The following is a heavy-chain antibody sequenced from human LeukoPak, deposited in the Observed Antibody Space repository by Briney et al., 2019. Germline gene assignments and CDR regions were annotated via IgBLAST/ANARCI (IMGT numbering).Heavy chain of an antibody. J-gene: IGHJ3*02. CDR1: GFTFSSYS. V-gene: IGHV3-21*01. CDR2: ISSSSSYI. CDR3: AREVVPAAIYAFDI. D-gene: IGHD2-2*01. Sequence: GWSLRLSCAASGFTFSSYSMNWVRQAPGKGLEWVSSISSSSSYIYYADSVKGRFTISRDNAKNSLYLQMNSLRAEDTAVYYCAREVVPAAIYAFDIWGQGTMVTVSS.